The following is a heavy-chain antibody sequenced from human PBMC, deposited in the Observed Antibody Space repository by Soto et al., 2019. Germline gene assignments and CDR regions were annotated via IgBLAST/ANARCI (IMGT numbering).Heavy chain of an antibody. CDR1: GFNFGNNA. CDR3: SRPSYYYDSSGFEPGAFDV. D-gene: IGHD3-22*01. V-gene: IGHV3-49*03. J-gene: IGHJ3*01. CDR2: IRSKSYGRTT. Sequence: GGSLRLSCAASGFNFGNNAMTWFRQVPGKGLEWVGFIRSKSYGRTTEYAASVKGRFTISRDDSNSIAYLQMSSLKTEDTGVYYCSRPSYYYDSSGFEPGAFDVWGQGTLVTVSS.